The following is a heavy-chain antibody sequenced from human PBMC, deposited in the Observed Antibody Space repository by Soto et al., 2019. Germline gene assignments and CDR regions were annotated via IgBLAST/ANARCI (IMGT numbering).Heavy chain of an antibody. CDR3: AKDNVLLWFGDPLNWFDP. Sequence: GGSLRLSCAASGFTFSSYAMSWVRQAPGKGLEWVSAISGSGGSTYYADSVKGRFTISRDNSKNTLYLQMNSLRAEDTAVYYCAKDNVLLWFGDPLNWFDPWGQGALVTVSS. CDR2: ISGSGGST. J-gene: IGHJ5*02. CDR1: GFTFSSYA. D-gene: IGHD3-10*01. V-gene: IGHV3-23*01.